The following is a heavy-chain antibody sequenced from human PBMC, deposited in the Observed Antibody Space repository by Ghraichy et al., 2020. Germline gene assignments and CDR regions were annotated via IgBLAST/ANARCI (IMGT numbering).Heavy chain of an antibody. CDR1: GGTFSSYA. J-gene: IGHJ5*02. Sequence: SVKVSCKASGGTFSSYAISWVRQAPGQGLEWMGGIIPIFGTANYAQKFQGRVTITADESTSTAYMELSSLRSEDTAVYYCARARVVAATIPPQIYNWFDPWGQGTLVTVSS. CDR3: ARARVVAATIPPQIYNWFDP. V-gene: IGHV1-69*13. D-gene: IGHD2-15*01. CDR2: IIPIFGTA.